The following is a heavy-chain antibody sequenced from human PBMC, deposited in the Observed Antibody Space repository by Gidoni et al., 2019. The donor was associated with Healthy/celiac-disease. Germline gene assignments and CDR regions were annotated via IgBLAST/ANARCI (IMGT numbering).Heavy chain of an antibody. CDR1: GFTFTSSA. CDR3: AASAIFGVVIDPGAFDI. Sequence: QMQLVQSGPEVQKPGTSVKVSCKASGFTFTSSAMHWVRPARGQRLEWIGWIVVGSGNTNYAQKCQERVTITRDMSTRTAYMELSSLRSEDTAVYYCAASAIFGVVIDPGAFDIWGQGTMVTVSS. V-gene: IGHV1-58*02. CDR2: IVVGSGNT. D-gene: IGHD3-3*01. J-gene: IGHJ3*02.